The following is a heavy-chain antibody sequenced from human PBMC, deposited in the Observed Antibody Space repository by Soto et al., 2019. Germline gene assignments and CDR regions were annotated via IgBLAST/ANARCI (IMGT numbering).Heavy chain of an antibody. CDR2: TYYRSKWYN. CDR1: GDSVSSNSAA. CDR3: ARDQSGSYYPGGPPIDY. Sequence: SQTLSLTCAISGDSVSSNSAAWNWIRQSPSRGLEWLGRTYYRSKWYNDYAVSVKSRITINPDTSKNQFSLQLNSVTPEDTAVYYCARDQSGSYYPGGPPIDYWGQGTLVTVSS. J-gene: IGHJ4*02. D-gene: IGHD1-26*01. V-gene: IGHV6-1*01.